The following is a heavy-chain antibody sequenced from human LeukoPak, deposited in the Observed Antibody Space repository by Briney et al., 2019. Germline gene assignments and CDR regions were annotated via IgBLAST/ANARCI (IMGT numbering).Heavy chain of an antibody. J-gene: IGHJ4*02. CDR3: ARGRVSNQVRKGPLDY. D-gene: IGHD4-11*01. CDR1: GYTFTSYD. Sequence: ASVKVSCKAFGYTFTSYDINWVRQATGQGLEWMGWMNPNSGNTGYAQKFQGRVTITRNTSISTAYMELSSLRSEDTAVYYCARGRVSNQVRKGPLDYWGQGTLVTVSS. V-gene: IGHV1-8*03. CDR2: MNPNSGNT.